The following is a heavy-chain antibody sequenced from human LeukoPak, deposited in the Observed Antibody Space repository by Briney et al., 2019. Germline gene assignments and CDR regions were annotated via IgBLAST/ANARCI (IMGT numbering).Heavy chain of an antibody. CDR3: AKGESQPNYDFGY. J-gene: IGHJ4*02. D-gene: IGHD2-2*01. Sequence: GGSLRLSCAASGFTFSSSAMRWVRQAPGKGLEWVSSITGSGSETFYADSVKGRFTISRDNSKNTLYLLMNSLRADDTAIYFCAKGESQPNYDFGYWGQGTLVTVSS. CDR1: GFTFSSSA. V-gene: IGHV3-23*01. CDR2: ITGSGSET.